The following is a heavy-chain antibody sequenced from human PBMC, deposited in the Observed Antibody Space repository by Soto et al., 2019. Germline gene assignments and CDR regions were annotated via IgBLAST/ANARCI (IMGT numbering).Heavy chain of an antibody. CDR2: ISAYNGNT. Sequence: VASVKVSCKASGYTFTSSGISWVRQAPGQGLEWMGWISAYNGNTNYAQKFQGRVTMTTDTSTSTAYMEMRSLRSDDTAVYYCAREFSIDWSSSISFCFFDYWGQRTLVTVSS. V-gene: IGHV1-18*01. CDR1: GYTFTSSG. D-gene: IGHD2-2*01. CDR3: AREFSIDWSSSISFCFFDY. J-gene: IGHJ4*02.